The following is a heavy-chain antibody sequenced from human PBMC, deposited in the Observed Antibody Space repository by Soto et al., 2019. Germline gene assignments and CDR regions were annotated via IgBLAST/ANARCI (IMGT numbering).Heavy chain of an antibody. J-gene: IGHJ4*02. CDR2: IWYDGSSQ. V-gene: IGHV3-33*01. CDR1: GFTFSKYG. CDR3: ARDSIASVFDC. Sequence: QVLLVESGGGVVQPGMSLRLSCAASGFTFSKYGIHWVRQAPGKGLEWVGFIWYDGSSQYYADSVKGRFTISRDNSKNPVSLQMNSLGVEDTAVYYCARDSIASVFDCWGQGTLVSVSS.